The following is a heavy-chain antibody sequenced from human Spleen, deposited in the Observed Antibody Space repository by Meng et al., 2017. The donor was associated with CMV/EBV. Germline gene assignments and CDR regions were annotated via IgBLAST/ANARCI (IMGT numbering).Heavy chain of an antibody. V-gene: IGHV1-18*01. D-gene: IGHD3-22*01. Sequence: SVKVSCKASGYTFTSYGISWVRQAPGQGLEWMGWISAYNGNTNYAQKLQGRVTMTTDTSTSTAYMELRSLRSDDTAVYYCARAYYYDSSGPWGYYGMDVWGQGTTVTVSS. J-gene: IGHJ6*02. CDR2: ISAYNGNT. CDR3: ARAYYYDSSGPWGYYGMDV. CDR1: GYTFTSYG.